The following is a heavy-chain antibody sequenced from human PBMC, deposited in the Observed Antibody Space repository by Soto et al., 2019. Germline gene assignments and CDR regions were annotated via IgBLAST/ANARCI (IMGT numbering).Heavy chain of an antibody. CDR1: GFTFNTYT. J-gene: IGHJ5*02. CDR2: ITTSSIYK. V-gene: IGHV3-21*02. D-gene: IGHD3-22*01. CDR3: ASENYNSSGYYYDGRWCGH. Sequence: EVQLVASGGGLVKPGGSLRLSCAASGFTFNTYTMNWVRQAPGKGLEWVSSITTSSIYKYYADSVKGRFTISRDNAKNSLSLQMNSLRAEDTAVSFCASENYNSSGYYYDGRWCGHWGQGTLVTVSS.